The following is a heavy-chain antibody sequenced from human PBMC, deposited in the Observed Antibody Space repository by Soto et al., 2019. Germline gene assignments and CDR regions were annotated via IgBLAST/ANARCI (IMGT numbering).Heavy chain of an antibody. J-gene: IGHJ6*02. D-gene: IGHD1-26*01. CDR1: GFTFSSYG. CDR3: AKDRPSGSRPYYYGMDV. Sequence: QVQLVESGGGVVQPGRSLRLSCAASGFTFSSYGMHWVRQAPGKGLEWVAAISYDGSNKYYADSVKGRFTISRDNSKNTLYLQMNSLRAEDTAVYYCAKDRPSGSRPYYYGMDVWGQGTTVTVSS. V-gene: IGHV3-30*18. CDR2: ISYDGSNK.